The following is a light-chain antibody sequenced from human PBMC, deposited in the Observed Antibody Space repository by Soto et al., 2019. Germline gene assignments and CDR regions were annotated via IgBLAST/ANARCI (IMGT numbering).Light chain of an antibody. CDR1: QSVSSY. CDR3: QQRSNWPPVFT. V-gene: IGKV3-11*01. Sequence: EIVLTQSPGTLSLSPGERVTLSCRASQSVSSYLAWYQQKPCQAPRLLIYDASNRATGIPARFSGSGSGTDFTLTISSLEPEDFAVYYCQQRSNWPPVFTFGPGTKVD. CDR2: DAS. J-gene: IGKJ3*01.